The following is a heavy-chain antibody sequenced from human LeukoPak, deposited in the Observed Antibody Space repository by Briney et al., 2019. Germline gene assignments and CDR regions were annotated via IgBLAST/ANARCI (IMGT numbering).Heavy chain of an antibody. CDR2: IYTSGST. V-gene: IGHV4-61*02. CDR1: GNSISSGDNY. D-gene: IGHD5-12*01. Sequence: SQTLSLTCTVSGNSISSGDNYWSWIRQPAGKGLEWIGRIYTSGSTNYNPSLKSRVTMSADTSKNQFTLKMNSVTAADTAVYFCARGMAAAYDYNWFDPWGQGTLVTVSS. CDR3: ARGMAAAYDYNWFDP. J-gene: IGHJ5*02.